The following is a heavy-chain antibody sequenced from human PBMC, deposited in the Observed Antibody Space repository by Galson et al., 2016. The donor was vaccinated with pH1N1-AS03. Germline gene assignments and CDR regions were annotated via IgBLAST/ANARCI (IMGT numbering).Heavy chain of an antibody. D-gene: IGHD3-16*02. J-gene: IGHJ4*02. V-gene: IGHV4-4*01. CDR1: GGSMTSPDW. CDR3: ASAGYHTPGYHY. CDR2: VHYSVTT. Sequence: ETLSLTCAVSGGSMTSPDWWTWVRQPPGKGLEWIGEVHYSVTTSYNPSLNSRVTMSIDKSNNQFSLNLGSVTAADTAVYFCASAGYHTPGYHYWGQGALVTVSS.